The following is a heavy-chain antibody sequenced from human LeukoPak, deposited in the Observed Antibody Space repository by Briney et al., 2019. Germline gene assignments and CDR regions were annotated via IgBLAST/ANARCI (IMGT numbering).Heavy chain of an antibody. D-gene: IGHD6-19*01. Sequence: PSETLSLTCAVYGGSLSGYYWSWIRQPPGKGLEWNGEINHSGSTNYNPSLKSRVTISVDTSKNQFSLKLSSVTAADTAVYYCARGGHGYSSGWLFDYWGEGTLVTVSS. J-gene: IGHJ4*02. V-gene: IGHV4-34*01. CDR3: ARGGHGYSSGWLFDY. CDR2: INHSGST. CDR1: GGSLSGYY.